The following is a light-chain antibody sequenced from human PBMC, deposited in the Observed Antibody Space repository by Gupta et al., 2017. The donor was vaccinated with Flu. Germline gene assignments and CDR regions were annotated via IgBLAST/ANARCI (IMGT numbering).Light chain of an antibody. CDR3: SSYTSSSTNV. J-gene: IGLJ1*01. V-gene: IGLV2-14*01. CDR2: EVS. CDR1: SSDVGGYNY. Sequence: QSALTQPASVSGSPGQSITISCTGTSSDVGGYNYVSWYQQHPGKAPKLMIYEVSNRPAGVSNRFSGSQSGNTASLTISGLQAEDEADYYCSSYTSSSTNVFGTGTKVTVL.